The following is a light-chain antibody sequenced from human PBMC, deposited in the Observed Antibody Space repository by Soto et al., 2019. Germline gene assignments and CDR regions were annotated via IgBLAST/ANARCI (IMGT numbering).Light chain of an antibody. J-gene: IGKJ1*01. Sequence: EIVMMQSPATLSVSPGERATLSCRASQSVSSSLAWYQQKAGQAPRLLIYSASTRATGIPARFSGSGSGTEFTLTISSRQPEDSAVYYCQQYNNWLRTFGQGTKVEVK. V-gene: IGKV3-15*01. CDR2: SAS. CDR1: QSVSSS. CDR3: QQYNNWLRT.